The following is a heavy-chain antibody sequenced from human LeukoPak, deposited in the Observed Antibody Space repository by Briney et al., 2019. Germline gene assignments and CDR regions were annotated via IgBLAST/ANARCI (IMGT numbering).Heavy chain of an antibody. Sequence: SETLSLTCTASGCSISSGSYYWSWIRQPAGKGLEWIGRIYTSGSTNYNPSLKSRVTISVDTSKNQFSLKLSSVTAADTAVYYCAFVGRAAAIDYWGQGTLVTVSS. CDR1: GCSISSGSYY. V-gene: IGHV4-61*02. CDR2: IYTSGST. J-gene: IGHJ4*02. D-gene: IGHD6-13*01. CDR3: AFVGRAAAIDY.